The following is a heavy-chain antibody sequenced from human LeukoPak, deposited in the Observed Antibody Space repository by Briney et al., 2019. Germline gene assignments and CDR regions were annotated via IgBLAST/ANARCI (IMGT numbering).Heavy chain of an antibody. Sequence: PSETLSLTCAVYGGSFSGYYWSWIRQPPGKGLEWIGSIYYSGSTYYNPSLKSRVTISVDTSKNQFSLKLSSVTAADTAVYYCARHARYNWNYAGRVDYWGQGTLVTVSS. V-gene: IGHV4-34*01. D-gene: IGHD1-7*01. CDR1: GGSFSGYY. CDR2: IYYSGST. CDR3: ARHARYNWNYAGRVDY. J-gene: IGHJ4*02.